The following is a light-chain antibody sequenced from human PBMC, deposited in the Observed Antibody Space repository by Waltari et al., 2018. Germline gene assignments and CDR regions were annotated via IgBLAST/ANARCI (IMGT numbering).Light chain of an antibody. V-gene: IGKV1-12*01. CDR1: RAIRNR. CDR2: AAS. Sequence: DIQMTQSPSSVSATVGDRVPLTCRASRAIRNRLAWYQQKAGRAPNLLIYAASSLQGSGPSRVSGSGSGTDCTLTISSLQPEDFATYFCQQGYSFPRTLGGGTRVEIK. CDR3: QQGYSFPRT. J-gene: IGKJ4*01.